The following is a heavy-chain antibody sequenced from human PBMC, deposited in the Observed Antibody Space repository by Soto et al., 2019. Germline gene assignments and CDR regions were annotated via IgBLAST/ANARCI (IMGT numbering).Heavy chain of an antibody. CDR3: AKDQQWLVFDY. J-gene: IGHJ4*02. Sequence: GGSLRLSCAASGFSFRGKNYLTWVRQAPGKGLEWVSAISGSGGSTYYADSVKGRFTISRDNSKNTLYLQMNSLRAEDTAVYYCAKDQQWLVFDYWGQGTLVTVSS. D-gene: IGHD6-19*01. CDR1: GFSFRGKNY. CDR2: ISGSGGST. V-gene: IGHV3-23*01.